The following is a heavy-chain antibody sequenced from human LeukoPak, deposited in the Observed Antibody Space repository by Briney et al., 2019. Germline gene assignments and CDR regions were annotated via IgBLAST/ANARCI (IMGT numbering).Heavy chain of an antibody. V-gene: IGHV4-39*02. CDR1: GGSISSSSYY. Sequence: SETLSLTCTVSGGSISSSSYYWGWIRQPPGKGLEWIGSIYYSGSTYYNPSLKSRVTISVDTSKNQFSLKLSSVTAADTAVYYCVKDSPPRYSGSPPAYWGQGTLVTVSS. D-gene: IGHD1-26*01. CDR3: VKDSPPRYSGSPPAY. J-gene: IGHJ4*02. CDR2: IYYSGST.